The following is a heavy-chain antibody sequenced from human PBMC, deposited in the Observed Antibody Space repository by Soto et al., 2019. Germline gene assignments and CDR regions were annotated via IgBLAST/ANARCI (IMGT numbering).Heavy chain of an antibody. CDR3: ARVRFSQWCQDYYGLHV. D-gene: IGHD3-3*01. J-gene: IGHJ6*01. CDR1: GSLPFWSLSTYF. CDR2: VNQSGSP. V-gene: IGHV4-34*01. Sequence: PSETLSLPCGVSGSLPFWSLSTYFGTCIRQTPRRWSEWIGEVNQSGSPNYSPSLKSRVTMYFYTSKNQFSLNLTSRTASHPAFYYCARVRFSQWCQDYYGLHVWGQGNTVTVAS.